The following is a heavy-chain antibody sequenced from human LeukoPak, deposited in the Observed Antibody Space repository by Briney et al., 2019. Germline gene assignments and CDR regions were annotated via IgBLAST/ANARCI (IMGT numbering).Heavy chain of an antibody. Sequence: SETLSLTCTVSGGSISSSNYYWGWIRQPPGKGLEWIGNIYYSGSTYYNPSLKSRVTISVDTSKNQFSLKLNSVTAADTAVYYCARLSPYSSGWYEDYWGQGTLVTVSS. CDR1: GGSISSSNYY. CDR2: IYYSGST. CDR3: ARLSPYSSGWYEDY. V-gene: IGHV4-39*01. D-gene: IGHD6-19*01. J-gene: IGHJ4*02.